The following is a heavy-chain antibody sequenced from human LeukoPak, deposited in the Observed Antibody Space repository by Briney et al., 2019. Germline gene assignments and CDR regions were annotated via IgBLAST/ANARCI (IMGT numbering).Heavy chain of an antibody. CDR1: GGSFSGYY. CDR2: INHCGST. CDR3: ARETEYYDSSAPMGYAFDI. Sequence: SETLSLTCAVYGGSFSGYYWSWIRQPPGRGLEWIGEINHCGSTNYNPSLKSRVTISVDTSKNQFSLNLSSVTAADTAVYYCARETEYYDSSAPMGYAFDIWGQGTMVTVSS. D-gene: IGHD3-22*01. V-gene: IGHV4-34*01. J-gene: IGHJ3*02.